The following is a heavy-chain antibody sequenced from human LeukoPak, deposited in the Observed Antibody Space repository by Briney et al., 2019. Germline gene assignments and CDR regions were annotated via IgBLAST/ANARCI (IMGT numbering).Heavy chain of an antibody. CDR2: ISGSGGST. D-gene: IGHD3-22*01. CDR3: ATRDYCDSRGYYYYYFDY. J-gene: IGHJ4*02. CDR1: GFTFNNYA. V-gene: IGHV3-23*01. Sequence: HPGGPLRLSCAASGFTFNNYAMSWVRQAPGKGLEWVSGISGSGGSTYYADSVKGRFTISRDNSKNTVYLQMNSLRAEDTAVYYCATRDYCDSRGYYYYYFDYWGQGTLVTVSS.